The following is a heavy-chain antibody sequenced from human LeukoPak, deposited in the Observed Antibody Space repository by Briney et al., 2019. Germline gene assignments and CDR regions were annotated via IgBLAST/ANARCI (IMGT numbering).Heavy chain of an antibody. CDR2: MNPNSGNT. D-gene: IGHD3/OR15-3a*01. V-gene: IGHV1-8*01. CDR3: ARALSWTTESYYYMDV. CDR1: GYTFTNYD. Sequence: ASVKVSCKASGYTFTNYDINSVRQAAGQGLEWMGWMNPNSGNTGYAQKFQDRVTMTKNTSITTAYMDLSSLRSEDTAVYYCARALSWTTESYYYMDVWGKGTTVTVSS. J-gene: IGHJ6*03.